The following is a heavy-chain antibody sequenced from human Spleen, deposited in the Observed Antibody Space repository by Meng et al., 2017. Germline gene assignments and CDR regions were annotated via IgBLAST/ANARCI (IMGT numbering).Heavy chain of an antibody. V-gene: IGHV3-15*01. J-gene: IGHJ4*02. CDR2: MKSLTDGATT. CDR1: GFTFRNAW. D-gene: IGHD5-12*01. CDR3: SGHIDY. Sequence: GESLKISCAASGFTFRNAWMSWVRQAPGKGLEWVGRMKSLTDGATTDYAAPVIGRFTISRDDSKSTLYLQMNSLKTEDTAVYYCSGHIDYWGQGTLVTVSS.